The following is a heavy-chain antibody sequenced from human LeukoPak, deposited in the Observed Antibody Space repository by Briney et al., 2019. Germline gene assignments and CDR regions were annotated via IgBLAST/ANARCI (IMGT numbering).Heavy chain of an antibody. Sequence: SETLSLTCTASGGSISRYYWSWIRQPPGKGLEWIGYIYYSGSTNYNPSLKSRVTISVDTSKNQFSLKLSSVTAADTAVYYCARVSLVRGGSDYFDYWGQGTLVTVSS. CDR1: GGSISRYY. D-gene: IGHD2-21*01. V-gene: IGHV4-59*08. J-gene: IGHJ4*02. CDR3: ARVSLVRGGSDYFDY. CDR2: IYYSGST.